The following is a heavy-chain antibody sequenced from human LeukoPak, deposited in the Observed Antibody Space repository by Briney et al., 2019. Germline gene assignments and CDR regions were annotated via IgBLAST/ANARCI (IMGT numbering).Heavy chain of an antibody. CDR1: GYSFTVYY. CDR2: IDPNSGVT. CDR3: ARAKRLPLDY. J-gene: IGHJ4*02. D-gene: IGHD1-1*01. V-gene: IGHV1-2*02. Sequence: ASVKVSCKASGYSFTVYYIHWVRQAPGQGLEWLGWIDPNSGVTNFAQKFQGRVAMTRDTSISTAYMELSRLRSDDSAVYYCARAKRLPLDYWGQGTLVTVSS.